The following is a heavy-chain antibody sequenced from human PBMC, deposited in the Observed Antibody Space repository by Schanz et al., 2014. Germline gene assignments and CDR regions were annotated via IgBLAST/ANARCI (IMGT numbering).Heavy chain of an antibody. D-gene: IGHD2-21*01. V-gene: IGHV4-34*10. J-gene: IGHJ3*01. CDR2: INHSGGT. CDR3: TRSTLWSYDV. CDR1: GFTFSDYY. Sequence: QVQLVESGGGLVKPGGSLRLSCTASGFTFSDYYMTWIRQAPGKGLEWIGEINHSGGTNYNPSLKSRVTMSVDTSKNQFSLILTSVTAADTAVYYCTRSTLWSYDVWGRGTMVIVSS.